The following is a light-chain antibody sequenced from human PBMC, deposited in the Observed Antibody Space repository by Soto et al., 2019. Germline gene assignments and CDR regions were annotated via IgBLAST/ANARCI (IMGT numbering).Light chain of an antibody. CDR1: QGISSW. V-gene: IGKV1-12*01. CDR2: GAS. CDR3: QQANSYPLT. Sequence: DIQMTQSPASVSASVGDRVTITCRASQGISSWLAWYQKKPGKAPKLLIYGASSLQSGVPSRFSGSGSGTDFTLTISSLQLEDFATYYCQQANSYPLTFCGGTKVEIE. J-gene: IGKJ4*01.